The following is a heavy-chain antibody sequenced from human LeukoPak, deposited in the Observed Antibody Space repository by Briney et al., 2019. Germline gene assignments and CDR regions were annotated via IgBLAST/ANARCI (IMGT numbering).Heavy chain of an antibody. V-gene: IGHV3-48*03. CDR1: GFTFSSYE. CDR3: ARAGLLWFGELPTWFDP. D-gene: IGHD3-10*01. J-gene: IGHJ5*02. Sequence: AGGSLRLSCAASGFTFSSYEMNWVRQAPGKGLEWVSYIISSGSTIYYADSVKGRFTISRDNAKNSLYLQMNSLRAEDTAVYYCARAGLLWFGELPTWFDPWGQGTLVTVSS. CDR2: IISSGSTI.